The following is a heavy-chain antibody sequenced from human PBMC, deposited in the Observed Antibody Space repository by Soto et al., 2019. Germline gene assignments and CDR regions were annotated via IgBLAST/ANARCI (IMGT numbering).Heavy chain of an antibody. J-gene: IGHJ6*02. CDR1: GGTFSSYA. CDR3: ARDPGYSYGHPPHRGMDV. D-gene: IGHD5-18*01. V-gene: IGHV1-69*01. CDR2: IIPISATT. Sequence: QVQLVQSGAEVKKPGSSVKVSCKISGGTFSSYAINWVRQAPGQGLEWMGGIIPISATTNYAQEFQGRATITADESTFTSYMELRSLISEDTALYYCARDPGYSYGHPPHRGMDVWGQGTTVTVSS.